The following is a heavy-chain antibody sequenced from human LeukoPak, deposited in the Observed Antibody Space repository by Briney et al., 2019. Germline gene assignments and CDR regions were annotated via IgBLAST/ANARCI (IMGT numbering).Heavy chain of an antibody. CDR3: AHRLTSGRLNRAVTYFDY. V-gene: IGHV2-5*02. CDR1: GFSLSTSGVG. D-gene: IGHD6-19*01. Sequence: SGPTLVKPTQTLTLTCTFSGFSLSTSGVGVGWIRQPPGKALEWLALIYWDDDKRYSPSLKSRLTITKDTSKNQVVLTMTNMDPVGTATYYCAHRLTSGRLNRAVTYFDYWGQGTLVTVSS. J-gene: IGHJ4*02. CDR2: IYWDDDK.